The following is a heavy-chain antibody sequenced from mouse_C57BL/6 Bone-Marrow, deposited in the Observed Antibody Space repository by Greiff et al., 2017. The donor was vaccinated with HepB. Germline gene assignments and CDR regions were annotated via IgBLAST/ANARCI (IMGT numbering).Heavy chain of an antibody. Sequence: QVQLQQSGPGLVQPSQSLSITCTVSGFSLTSYGVHWVRQSPGKGLEWLGVIWSGGSTDYNAAFISRLSISKDNSKSQVFFKMNSLQADDTAIYYCARKIVTTCWFAYWGQGTRVTVSA. D-gene: IGHD2-5*01. CDR3: ARKIVTTCWFAY. CDR1: GFSLTSYG. CDR2: IWSGGST. V-gene: IGHV2-2*01. J-gene: IGHJ3*01.